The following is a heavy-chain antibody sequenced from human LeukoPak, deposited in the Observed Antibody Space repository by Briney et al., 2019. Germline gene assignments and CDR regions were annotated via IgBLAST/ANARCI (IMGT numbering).Heavy chain of an antibody. V-gene: IGHV3-30*07. D-gene: IGHD3/OR15-3a*01. CDR1: GFTFSNYA. CDR2: ISSGGSVK. J-gene: IGHJ4*02. Sequence: QPGGSLRLSCAASGFTFSNYAMHWVRQAPGKGLEWVTVISSGGSVKLYADSVKDRFTISRDNAKNSLYLQMNSLRVEDTAVYYCARVKGTERDYWGQGTLVTVSS. CDR3: ARVKGTERDY.